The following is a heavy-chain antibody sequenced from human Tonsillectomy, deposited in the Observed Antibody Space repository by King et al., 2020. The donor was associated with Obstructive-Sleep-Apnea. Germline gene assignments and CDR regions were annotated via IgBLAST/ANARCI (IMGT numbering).Heavy chain of an antibody. CDR2: IYHSGSI. D-gene: IGHD3-22*01. V-gene: IGHV4-30-2*01. CDR1: GGSISSGGYS. J-gene: IGHJ3*02. CDR3: ARVAGLYYYDSSATGGDAFDI. Sequence: QLQESGSGLVKPSQTLSLTCAVSGGSISSGGYSWSWIRQPPGKGLEWIGYIYHSGSIYYNPSLKSRVTISVDRSKNQFSLKLSSVTAADTAVYYCARVAGLYYYDSSATGGDAFDIWGQGTMVTVSS.